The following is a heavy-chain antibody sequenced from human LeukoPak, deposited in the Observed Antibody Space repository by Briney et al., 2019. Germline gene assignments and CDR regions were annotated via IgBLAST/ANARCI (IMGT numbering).Heavy chain of an antibody. D-gene: IGHD6-6*01. V-gene: IGHV1-69*13. CDR2: IIPIFGTA. Sequence: ASVKVSCKASGGTFSSYAISWVRQAPGQGLEWMGGIIPIFGTANYAQKFQGRVTITADESTSTAYMELSSLRSEDTAVYYCARDSGIAAPNAFDIWGQGTMVTVSS. J-gene: IGHJ3*02. CDR1: GGTFSSYA. CDR3: ARDSGIAAPNAFDI.